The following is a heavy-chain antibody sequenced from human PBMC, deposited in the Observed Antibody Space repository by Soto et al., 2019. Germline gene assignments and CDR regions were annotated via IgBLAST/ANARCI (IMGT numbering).Heavy chain of an antibody. V-gene: IGHV4-30-4*01. Sequence: SETLSLTCTVSGGSISSGDYYWSWIRQPPGKGLEWIGYIYYSGSTYYNPSLKSRVTISVDTSKNQFSLKLSSVTAADTAVYYCGRQIAADGRGWFDPWGQGTLVTVSS. CDR1: GGSISSGDYY. CDR2: IYYSGST. CDR3: GRQIAADGRGWFDP. J-gene: IGHJ5*02. D-gene: IGHD6-13*01.